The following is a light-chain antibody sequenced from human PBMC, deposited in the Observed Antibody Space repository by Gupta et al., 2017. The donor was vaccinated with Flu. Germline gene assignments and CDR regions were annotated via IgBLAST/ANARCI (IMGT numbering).Light chain of an antibody. Sequence: VMTHSPATLSVSLGERATLSCTASQSASTNLAWYQQKPGQPPRLLIYGASTRATGVPVRFSGRGSGTEFTLTISSLQSEDLAVYYCQHYASWPPYTFGQGTKLEI. J-gene: IGKJ2*01. CDR2: GAS. CDR3: QHYASWPPYT. V-gene: IGKV3-15*01. CDR1: QSASTN.